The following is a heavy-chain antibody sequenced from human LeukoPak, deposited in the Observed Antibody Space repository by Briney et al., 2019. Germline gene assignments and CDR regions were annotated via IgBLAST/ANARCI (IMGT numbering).Heavy chain of an antibody. D-gene: IGHD3-10*01. Sequence: PSETLSLTCAVSGGSISSGGYSWSWIRQPPGKGLEWIGYIYHSGSTYYNPSLKSRVTISVDRSKNQFSLKLSSVTAADTAVYYCAGNYNMDVWGQGTTVTVSS. CDR1: GGSISSGGYS. CDR3: AGNYNMDV. V-gene: IGHV4-30-2*01. CDR2: IYHSGST. J-gene: IGHJ6*02.